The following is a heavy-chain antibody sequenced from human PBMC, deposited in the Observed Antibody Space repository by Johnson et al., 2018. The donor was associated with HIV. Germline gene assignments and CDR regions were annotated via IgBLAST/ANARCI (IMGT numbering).Heavy chain of an antibody. V-gene: IGHV3-30-3*01. J-gene: IGHJ3*02. CDR3: ALRDGYNYELDPVRHFDI. D-gene: IGHD5-24*01. Sequence: QVQLVESGGGVVQAGRSLRLSCAASGFTFSSYAMHWVRQAPGKGLEWVAIISYDGSNKYYADSVKGRFTISRDNSKNTLYLQMNSLRAEDTAVYYCALRDGYNYELDPVRHFDIWGQGTMVTVAS. CDR1: GFTFSSYA. CDR2: ISYDGSNK.